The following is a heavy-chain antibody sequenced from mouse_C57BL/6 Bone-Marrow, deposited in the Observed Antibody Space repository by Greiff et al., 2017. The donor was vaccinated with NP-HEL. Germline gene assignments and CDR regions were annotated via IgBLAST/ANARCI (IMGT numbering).Heavy chain of an antibody. CDR3: AKGSYYGPFDY. CDR1: GYTFTSYW. CDR2: IDPSDSYT. J-gene: IGHJ2*01. V-gene: IGHV1-69*01. Sequence: QVQLQQPGAELVMPGASVKLSCKASGYTFTSYWMHWVKQRPGQGLEWIGEIDPSDSYTNYNQKFKGKSTLTVDKSSSTAYMQFRSLPSEDSSVYYCAKGSYYGPFDYWGQGTTLTVSS. D-gene: IGHD2-1*01.